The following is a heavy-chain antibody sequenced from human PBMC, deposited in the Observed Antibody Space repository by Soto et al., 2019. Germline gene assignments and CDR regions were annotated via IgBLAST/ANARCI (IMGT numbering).Heavy chain of an antibody. CDR2: FDYSGST. CDR1: GGSISSYY. Sequence: QVQLQESGPGLVKPSETLSLTCTVSGGSISSYYWSWIRQPPGEGLEWIGYFDYSGSTNYNPSLKSRVTISEDTSKNQFSLKLSSVTAADTAVYYCANYGSGGVDIWGQGTMVTVSS. J-gene: IGHJ3*02. V-gene: IGHV4-59*01. D-gene: IGHD3-10*01. CDR3: ANYGSGGVDI.